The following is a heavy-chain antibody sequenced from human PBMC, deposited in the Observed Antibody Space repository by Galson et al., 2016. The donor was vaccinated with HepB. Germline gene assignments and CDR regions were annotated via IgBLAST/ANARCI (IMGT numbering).Heavy chain of an antibody. Sequence: SLRLSCAASGFSFSSYTMNWVRQAPGKGLEWVSAISTSSRYIYYADSLMGRFTISRDDATHSLYLLMTSLRAEDTAIYYCVRGGTNMLTFGDLSDWGQGTLLTVSS. V-gene: IGHV3-21*01. D-gene: IGHD3-16*01. CDR3: VRGGTNMLTFGDLSD. J-gene: IGHJ4*02. CDR2: ISTSSRYI. CDR1: GFSFSSYT.